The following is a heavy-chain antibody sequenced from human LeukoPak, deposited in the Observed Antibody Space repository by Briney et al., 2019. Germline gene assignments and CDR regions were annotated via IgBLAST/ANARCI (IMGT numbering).Heavy chain of an antibody. CDR3: ARELKQLVLKNDYYYGMDV. V-gene: IGHV3-48*03. J-gene: IGHJ6*02. D-gene: IGHD6-13*01. CDR2: ISSSGSTI. CDR1: GFTFSSYA. Sequence: GGSLRLSCAASGFTFSSYAMSWVRQAPGKGLEWVSYISSSGSTIYYADSVKGRFTISRDNAKNSLYLQMNSLRAEDTAVYYCARELKQLVLKNDYYYGMDVWGQGTTVTVSS.